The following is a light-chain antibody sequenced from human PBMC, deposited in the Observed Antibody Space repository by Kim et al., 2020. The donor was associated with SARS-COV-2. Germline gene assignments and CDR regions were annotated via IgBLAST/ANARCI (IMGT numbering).Light chain of an antibody. CDR2: GKN. Sequence: SSELTRDPAVSVALGQTVRITCQGDSLRSYYASWYQQKPGQAPVLVIYGKNNRPSGIPDRSSGSSSGNTASLTIPGAQAEDEADYYCNSRDSSGNQVFGG. V-gene: IGLV3-19*01. CDR3: NSRDSSGNQV. CDR1: SLRSYY. J-gene: IGLJ3*02.